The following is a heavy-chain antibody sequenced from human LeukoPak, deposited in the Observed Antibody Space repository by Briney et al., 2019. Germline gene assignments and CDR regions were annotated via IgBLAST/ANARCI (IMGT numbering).Heavy chain of an antibody. D-gene: IGHD3-3*01. CDR1: GFTFSSYN. CDR3: TRDGIPETNWSGYYIDY. CDR2: IRSRTHGGTT. Sequence: GGSLRLSCAASGFTFSSYNMNWVRQAPGKGLEWVGFIRSRTHGGTTEFAAPVKDRFSISRDDSKRIAYLQMNSLKTEDTAVYYCTRDGIPETNWSGYYIDYWGQGTLVTVSS. V-gene: IGHV3-49*04. J-gene: IGHJ4*02.